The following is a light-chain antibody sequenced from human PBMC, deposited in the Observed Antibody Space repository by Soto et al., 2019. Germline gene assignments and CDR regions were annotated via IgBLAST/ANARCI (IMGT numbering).Light chain of an antibody. CDR1: QSVSSSY. CDR3: QQYGSSPRT. J-gene: IGKJ1*01. V-gene: IGKV3-20*01. CDR2: GAS. Sequence: EIVLTQSPGTLSLSPGERATLSCRASQSVSSSYLAWYQQKPGQAPRLLIYGASSRATGIPDRFSGSGSGTDFTLTSRLEPEDFAVYYCQQYGSSPRTFGQGTKVDIK.